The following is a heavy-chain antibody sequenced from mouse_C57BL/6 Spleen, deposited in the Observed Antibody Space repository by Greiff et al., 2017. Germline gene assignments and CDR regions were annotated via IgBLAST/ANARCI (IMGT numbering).Heavy chain of an antibody. V-gene: IGHV10-1*01. J-gene: IGHJ3*01. CDR3: VRHNDYWI. Sequence: EADGGLVQPKGSLKLSCAASGFSFNTYAMNWVRQAPGKGLEWVARIRSKSNNYATYYADSVKDRFTISRDDSESMLYLQMNNLKTEDTAMYYCVRHNDYWIWGPETLVTVSA. D-gene: IGHD2-4*01. CDR2: IRSKSNNYAT. CDR1: GFSFNTYA.